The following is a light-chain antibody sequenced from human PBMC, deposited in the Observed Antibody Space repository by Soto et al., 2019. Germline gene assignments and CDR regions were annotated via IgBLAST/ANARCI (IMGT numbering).Light chain of an antibody. J-gene: IGLJ2*01. CDR2: EVS. V-gene: IGLV2-8*01. CDR3: SSYTGNNNLVV. CDR1: SSDVGAYNY. Sequence: QSALTQPPSASGSPGQSVTISCTGTSSDVGAYNYVSWYQQHPGKAPKLMIYEVSKRPSGVPDRFSGSKSGITASLTVSGLQAEDEADYYCSSYTGNNNLVVFGGGTKLTVL.